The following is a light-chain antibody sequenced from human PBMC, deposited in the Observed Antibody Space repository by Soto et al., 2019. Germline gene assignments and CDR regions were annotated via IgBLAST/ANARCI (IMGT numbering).Light chain of an antibody. CDR2: GAS. CDR3: QQYNNWPRLT. CDR1: QSVSSN. J-gene: IGKJ4*01. V-gene: IGKV3-15*01. Sequence: EIVMTQSPATLSVSPGERATLSCRASQSVSSNLAWYQQKPVQAPVLLIYGASTRATGIPARFSGSGSGTEFTLTISSLQSEDFAVYYCQQYNNWPRLTFGGGTKVEIK.